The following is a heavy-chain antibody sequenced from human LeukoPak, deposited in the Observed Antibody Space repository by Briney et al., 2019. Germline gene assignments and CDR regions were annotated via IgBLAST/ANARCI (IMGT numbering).Heavy chain of an antibody. D-gene: IGHD3-10*01. J-gene: IGHJ4*02. CDR1: GYTFTSYD. CDR2: MNPDSGNT. V-gene: IGHV1-8*01. Sequence: APVKVSCKASGYTFTSYDINWVRQATGQGLEWMGWMNPDSGNTGYAQKFQGRVTMTRSTSISTAYMELSSLTSEDTAVYYCARVRGAVDYWGQGTLVTVSS. CDR3: ARVRGAVDY.